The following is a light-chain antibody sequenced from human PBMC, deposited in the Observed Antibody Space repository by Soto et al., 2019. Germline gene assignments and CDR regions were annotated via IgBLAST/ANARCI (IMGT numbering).Light chain of an antibody. J-gene: IGKJ5*01. CDR1: KGIGNW. V-gene: IGKV1-12*01. CDR2: AAS. CDR3: QQGNIFQVT. Sequence: DIQMTQSPSSVSASVGDRVTITCRAIKGIGNWLAWYQQKPGTAPKLLIYAASSLQSGVPSRFSGSGSGTAGTRTISSLKPEDFATYSCQQGNIFQVTFGPGTRLEIK.